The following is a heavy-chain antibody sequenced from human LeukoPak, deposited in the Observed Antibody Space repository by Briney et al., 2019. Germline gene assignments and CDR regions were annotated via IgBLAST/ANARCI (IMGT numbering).Heavy chain of an antibody. CDR3: ARDLLREVYNWFDP. Sequence: GGSLRLSCAASGFTFSSYSMNWVRQAPGKGLEWVSSISSSSSYIYYADSVKSRFTISRDNAKNSLYLQMNSLRAEDTAVYYCARDLLREVYNWFDPWGQGTLVTVSS. D-gene: IGHD3-10*01. J-gene: IGHJ5*02. CDR1: GFTFSSYS. CDR2: ISSSSSYI. V-gene: IGHV3-21*01.